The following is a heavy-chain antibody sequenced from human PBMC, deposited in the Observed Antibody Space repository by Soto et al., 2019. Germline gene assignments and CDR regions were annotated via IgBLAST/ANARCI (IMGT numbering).Heavy chain of an antibody. CDR2: IYYSGST. J-gene: IGHJ5*02. V-gene: IGHV4-59*08. CDR3: ARHGTLGYCTNGVCSKGIGWFDP. Sequence: SETLSLTCTVSGGSISSYYWSWIRQPPGKGLEWIGYIYYSGSTNYNPSLKSRVTISVDTSKNQFSLKLSSVTAADTAVYYCARHGTLGYCTNGVCSKGIGWFDPWGQGTLVTVSS. D-gene: IGHD2-8*01. CDR1: GGSISSYY.